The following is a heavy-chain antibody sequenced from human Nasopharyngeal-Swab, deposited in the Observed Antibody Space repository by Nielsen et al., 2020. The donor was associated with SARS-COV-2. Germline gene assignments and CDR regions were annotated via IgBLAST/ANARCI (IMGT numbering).Heavy chain of an antibody. D-gene: IGHD4-11*01. CDR2: INHSGST. J-gene: IGHJ6*02. V-gene: IGHV4-34*01. CDR1: GGSFSGYY. Sequence: SETLSLTCAVYGGSFSGYYWSWIRQPPGKGLEWIGEINHSGSTNYNPSLKSRVTISVDTSKNQFSLKLSSVTAADTAVYYCARWRTVTMIFYYGMDVWGQGTTVTVSS. CDR3: ARWRTVTMIFYYGMDV.